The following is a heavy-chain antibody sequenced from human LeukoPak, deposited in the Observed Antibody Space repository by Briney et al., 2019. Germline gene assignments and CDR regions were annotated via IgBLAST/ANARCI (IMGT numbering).Heavy chain of an antibody. CDR2: IYYSGST. D-gene: IGHD3-3*01. CDR1: GGSIRSSSYY. J-gene: IGHJ6*03. Sequence: SETLSLTCTVSGGSIRSSSYYWGWIRQPPGKGLEWIGSIYYSGSTYYNPSLKSRVTISVDTSKNQFSLKLSSVTAADTAVYYCARDHYGRKDFWSGLYGYYYYMDVWGKGTTVTVSS. CDR3: ARDHYGRKDFWSGLYGYYYYMDV. V-gene: IGHV4-39*07.